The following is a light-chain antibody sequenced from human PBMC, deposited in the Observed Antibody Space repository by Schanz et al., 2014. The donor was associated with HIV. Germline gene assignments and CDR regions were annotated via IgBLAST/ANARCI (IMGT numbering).Light chain of an antibody. V-gene: IGLV1-51*01. CDR2: DNY. CDR3: GTWDSTLSAVV. J-gene: IGLJ2*01. CDR1: SSNIGNNY. Sequence: QSVLTQPPSVSAAPGQKVTISCSGSSSNIGNNYVSWYQQFPGTAPKLLIYDNYQRPSGVPDRFSGSKSGTSATLGITGLQTGDEADYYCGTWDSTLSAVVFGGGTKVTVL.